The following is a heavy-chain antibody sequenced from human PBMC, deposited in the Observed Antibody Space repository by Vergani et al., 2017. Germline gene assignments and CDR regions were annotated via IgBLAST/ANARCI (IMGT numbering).Heavy chain of an antibody. CDR2: ISYDRDRR. CDR1: GFSFRGHG. D-gene: IGHD4-11*01. Sequence: QVHLVESGGGVVQPGRSLTLSCVASGFSFRGHGMHWVRQAPGKGLEWVAMISYDRDRRDYGDFAKGRFTISRDSSKTVYLQMNSLRVEDTAMYFCAKXLSYSTAWPHFDSQGQGTLVTVSS. CDR3: AKXLSYSTAWPHFDS. J-gene: IGHJ4*02. V-gene: IGHV3-30*18.